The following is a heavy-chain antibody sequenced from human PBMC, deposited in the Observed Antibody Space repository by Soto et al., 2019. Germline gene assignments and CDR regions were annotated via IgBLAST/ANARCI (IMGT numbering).Heavy chain of an antibody. CDR3: AGADYYDSSGFYYDC. J-gene: IGHJ4*02. CDR1: GYIFTNNY. CDR2: INPSGGSP. Sequence: QVQLVQSGAEVKKPGASVKVSCKASGYIFTNNYIHWVRQAHGQELEWMGIINPSGGSPNYLQKCQGSITMTRDTSTSTVYMELSSTRSVDTAVYFCAGADYYDSSGFYYDCWGQLYLGSVSS. D-gene: IGHD3-22*01. V-gene: IGHV1-46*01.